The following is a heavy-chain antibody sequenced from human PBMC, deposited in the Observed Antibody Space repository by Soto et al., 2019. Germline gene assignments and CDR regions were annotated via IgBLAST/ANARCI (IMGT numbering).Heavy chain of an antibody. CDR1: GFTFDDYA. V-gene: IGHV3-9*01. D-gene: IGHD1-26*01. Sequence: EVQLVESGGGLVQPGRSLRLSCAASGFTFDDYAMHWVRQAPGKGLEWVSGISWNSGSIGYADSVKGRFTISRDNAKNFLYLQMNSLRAEDTALYYCAISMRGAHLGAFDIWGQGTMVTVSS. CDR2: ISWNSGSI. CDR3: AISMRGAHLGAFDI. J-gene: IGHJ3*02.